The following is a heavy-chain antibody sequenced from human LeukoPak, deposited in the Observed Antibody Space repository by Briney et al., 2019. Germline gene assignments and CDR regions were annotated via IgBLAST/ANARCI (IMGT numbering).Heavy chain of an antibody. Sequence: SQTLSLTCTISGGSIRSGGYYWSWISQHPGKGLEWIVYIHHTGSTYYNPSLKSRLTISVDTPKNQLSLRLSSVTAADTAVYYCARLVPHYYYGLDLWGQGTTVTVSS. CDR3: ARLVPHYYYGLDL. J-gene: IGHJ6*02. V-gene: IGHV4-31*03. CDR1: GGSIRSGGYY. CDR2: IHHTGST. D-gene: IGHD2-8*02.